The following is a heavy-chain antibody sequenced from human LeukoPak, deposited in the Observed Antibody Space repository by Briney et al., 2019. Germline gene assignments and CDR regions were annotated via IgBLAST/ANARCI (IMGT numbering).Heavy chain of an antibody. CDR1: GGSIRSDY. J-gene: IGHJ4*02. Sequence: PSETLSLTCTVSGGSIRSDYWSWIRQPPGKGLEWIGYIYYSGSTNYNPSLKSRVTISVDTSKNQFSLKLSSVTAADTAVYYCASTTTYYYGSGSQYYFDYWGQGTLVTVSS. V-gene: IGHV4-59*01. CDR2: IYYSGST. CDR3: ASTTTYYYGSGSQYYFDY. D-gene: IGHD3-10*01.